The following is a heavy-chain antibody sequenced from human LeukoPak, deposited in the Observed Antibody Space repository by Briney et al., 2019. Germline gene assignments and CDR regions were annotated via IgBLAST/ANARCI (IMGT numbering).Heavy chain of an antibody. J-gene: IGHJ4*02. D-gene: IGHD3-16*01. CDR2: IYYSGST. CDR3: ARGRYGWLPFDY. Sequence: SETLSLTCTVSGGSMSSYYWSWIRQPPGKGLEWIGYIYYSGSTNYNPSLKSRVTISVDTSKNQFTLKLSSVTAADTAVYYCARGRYGWLPFDYWGQGTLVTVSS. CDR1: GGSMSSYY. V-gene: IGHV4-59*01.